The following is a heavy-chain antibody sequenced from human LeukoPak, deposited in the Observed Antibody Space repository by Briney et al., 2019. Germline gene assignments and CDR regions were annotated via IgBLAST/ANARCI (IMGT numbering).Heavy chain of an antibody. CDR1: GGSISSSSYY. CDR2: IYYSAST. J-gene: IGHJ4*02. Sequence: PSETLSLTCTVSGGSISSSSYYWGWIRQPPGKGLEWIGSIYYSASTYYNPSLKGRVTISVDTSKNQFSLKLSSVTAADTAVYYCARDHSAAITYWGQGTLVTVSS. D-gene: IGHD2-2*01. CDR3: ARDHSAAITY. V-gene: IGHV4-39*07.